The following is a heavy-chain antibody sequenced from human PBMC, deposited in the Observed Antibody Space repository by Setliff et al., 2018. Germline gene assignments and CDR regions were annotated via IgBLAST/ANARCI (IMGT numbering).Heavy chain of an antibody. CDR1: GVSVSRHY. CDR3: ARDVWGAGTGWFDP. V-gene: IGHV4-4*08. J-gene: IGHJ5*02. Sequence: SETLSLTCIVSGVSVSRHYWSWIRQPPRKTLEWIGYVYTGGSTTYNPSLKSRVTLSLDTSKNHLSLNLTSVTAADTAVYYCARDVWGAGTGWFDPWGLGIRVTVSS. CDR2: VYTGGST. D-gene: IGHD1-1*01.